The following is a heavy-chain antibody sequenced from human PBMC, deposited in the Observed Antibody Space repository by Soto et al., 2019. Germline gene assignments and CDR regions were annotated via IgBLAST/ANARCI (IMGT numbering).Heavy chain of an antibody. D-gene: IGHD3-9*01. Sequence: SETLSLTCTVSGGSISSGGYYWSWIRQHPGKGLEWIGYIYYSGSTYYNPSLKSRVTISVDTSKNQFSLKLSSVTAADTAVYYCASGKYYDILTGTLFDYWGQGTLVTVSS. CDR2: IYYSGST. CDR1: GGSISSGGYY. CDR3: ASGKYYDILTGTLFDY. J-gene: IGHJ4*02. V-gene: IGHV4-31*03.